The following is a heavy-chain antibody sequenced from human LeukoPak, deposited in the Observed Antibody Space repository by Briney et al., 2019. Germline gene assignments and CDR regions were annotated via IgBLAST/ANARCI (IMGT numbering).Heavy chain of an antibody. CDR3: AKASWVSNADAVL. D-gene: IGHD6-13*01. Sequence: GGSLRLSCAASGFTFSSYAMSWVRQTPAGGLGRGSSLKGTGEKVYADSVTGRFALSRDDSSNTVCLQLNNLRVDATAVYYCAKASWVSNADAVLWGQGTVVTVSS. CDR1: GFTFSSYA. J-gene: IGHJ4*02. CDR2: LKGTGEK. V-gene: IGHV3-23*01.